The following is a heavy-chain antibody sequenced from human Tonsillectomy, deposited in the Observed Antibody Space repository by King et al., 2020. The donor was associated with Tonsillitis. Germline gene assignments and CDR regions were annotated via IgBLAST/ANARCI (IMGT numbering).Heavy chain of an antibody. CDR3: AKGVLWFGDSEDY. Sequence: VQLVESGGGLVQPGGSLRLSCAASGFTFSTSPMTWVRQAPGKGLEWVSAISGSGGTTYYANSVKDRVTISRDNSKNTLYLQMNSLRAEDTAVFYCAKGVLWFGDSEDYWGQGTLVSVSS. D-gene: IGHD3-10*01. J-gene: IGHJ4*02. CDR1: GFTFSTSP. CDR2: ISGSGGTT. V-gene: IGHV3-23*04.